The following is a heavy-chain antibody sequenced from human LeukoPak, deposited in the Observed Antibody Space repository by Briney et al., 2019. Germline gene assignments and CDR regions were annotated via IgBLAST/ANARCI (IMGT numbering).Heavy chain of an antibody. CDR1: GGSLSNYY. J-gene: IGHJ6*03. CDR2: IDHSGST. V-gene: IGHV4-34*01. Sequence: SETLSLTCAVYGGSLSNYYWSWIRQPPGKGLEWIGEIDHSGSTNYNPSLKSRVTISVDTSKNQFSLKLSSVTAADTAVYYCARSGALDNQFYYYYMDVWGKGTTVTVSS. D-gene: IGHD3-10*01. CDR3: ARSGALDNQFYYYYMDV.